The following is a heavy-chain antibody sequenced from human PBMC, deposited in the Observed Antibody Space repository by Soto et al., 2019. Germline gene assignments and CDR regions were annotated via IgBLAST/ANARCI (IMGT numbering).Heavy chain of an antibody. Sequence: PGGSLRLSCAASGFTFSSYAMSWVRQAPGKGLEWVSAISGSGGSTYYADSVKGRFTISRDNSKNTLYLQMNSLRAEDTAVYYCAKDRRPYGYVKDFDYWGQGTLVTVSS. CDR1: GFTFSSYA. J-gene: IGHJ4*02. CDR3: AKDRRPYGYVKDFDY. D-gene: IGHD5-18*01. V-gene: IGHV3-23*01. CDR2: ISGSGGST.